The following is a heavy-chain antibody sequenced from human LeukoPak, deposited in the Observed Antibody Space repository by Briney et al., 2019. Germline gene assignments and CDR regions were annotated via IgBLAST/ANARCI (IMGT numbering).Heavy chain of an antibody. J-gene: IGHJ6*03. D-gene: IGHD2-2*01. Sequence: GASVKVSCKASGYTFTSYDVNWVRQATGQGLEWMGWMNPNSGNTGYAQKFQGRVTMTRNTSMSTAYMELSSLRSDDTAVYYCARDQLRFLDIVVVPAATDYYYYMDVWGKGTTVTVSS. V-gene: IGHV1-8*01. CDR1: GYTFTSYD. CDR2: MNPNSGNT. CDR3: ARDQLRFLDIVVVPAATDYYYYMDV.